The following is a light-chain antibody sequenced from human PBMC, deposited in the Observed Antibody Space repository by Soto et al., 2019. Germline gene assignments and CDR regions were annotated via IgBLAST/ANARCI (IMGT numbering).Light chain of an antibody. V-gene: IGKV1-39*01. CDR2: AAS. CDR3: QQSYSTLFT. CDR1: QSISSY. Sequence: GDRATITCRASQSISSYLNWYQQKPGKAPKLLIYAASSLQSGVPSRFSGSGSGTDFTLTISSLQPEDFATYYCQQSYSTLFTFGQGTRLEIK. J-gene: IGKJ5*01.